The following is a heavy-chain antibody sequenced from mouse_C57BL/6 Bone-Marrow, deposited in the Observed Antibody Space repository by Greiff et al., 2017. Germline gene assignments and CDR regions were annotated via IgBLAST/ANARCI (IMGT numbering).Heavy chain of an antibody. V-gene: IGHV1-50*01. CDR3: ASVYYGSSHWYFDV. D-gene: IGHD1-1*01. CDR1: GYTFTSYW. CDR2: IDPSDSYT. Sequence: QVQLQQPGAELVKPGASVKLSCKASGYTFTSYWMQWVKQRPGQGLEWIGEIDPSDSYTNYNQKFKGKATLTVDTSYSTAYMQLSSLTSEDSAVYYCASVYYGSSHWYFDVWGTGTTVTVSA. J-gene: IGHJ1*03.